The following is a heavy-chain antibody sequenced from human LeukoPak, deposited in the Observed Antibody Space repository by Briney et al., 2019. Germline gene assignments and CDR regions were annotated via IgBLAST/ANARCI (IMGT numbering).Heavy chain of an antibody. CDR2: ITGNGGST. CDR1: GFTFSSYA. D-gene: IGHD2-15*01. CDR3: ARGDVMVVAATLNY. Sequence: GGSLRLSCAASGFTFSSYAMHRVRQAPGKGLEYVSAITGNGGSTFYANSVKGRFTISRDNSKNTLYLQLGSLRAEDTAVYYCARGDVMVVAATLNYWGQGTLVTVSS. V-gene: IGHV3-64*01. J-gene: IGHJ4*02.